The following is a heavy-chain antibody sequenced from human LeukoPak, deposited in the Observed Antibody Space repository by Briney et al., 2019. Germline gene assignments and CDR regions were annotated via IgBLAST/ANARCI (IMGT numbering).Heavy chain of an antibody. CDR2: TRSKAYGETT. Sequence: GRSLRLSCTASGFTFGDYAMSWFRQAPGKGLEWVGFTRSKAYGETTEYAASVKGRFTISRDDSKSIAYLQMNSLKTEDTAVYYCTSNHDRSGYTPDYWGRGILVTVSS. V-gene: IGHV3-49*03. D-gene: IGHD3-22*01. J-gene: IGHJ4*02. CDR3: TSNHDRSGYTPDY. CDR1: GFTFGDYA.